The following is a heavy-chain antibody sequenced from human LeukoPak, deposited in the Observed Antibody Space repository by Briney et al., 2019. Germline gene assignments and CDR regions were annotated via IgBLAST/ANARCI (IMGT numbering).Heavy chain of an antibody. CDR1: GFTFSSYA. CDR3: AKNQNYYDSRGTHAFDI. Sequence: GRSLRLSCAASGFTFSSYAMHWVRQAPGKGLEWVAVISYDGSNKYYADSVKGRFTISRDNSKNTLYLQMNSLRAEDKAVYYCAKNQNYYDSRGTHAFDIWGQGTMVTVSS. V-gene: IGHV3-30-3*02. J-gene: IGHJ3*02. D-gene: IGHD3-22*01. CDR2: ISYDGSNK.